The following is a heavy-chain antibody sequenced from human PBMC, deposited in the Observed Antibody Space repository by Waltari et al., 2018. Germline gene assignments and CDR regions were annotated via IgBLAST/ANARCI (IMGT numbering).Heavy chain of an antibody. D-gene: IGHD5-12*01. J-gene: IGHJ4*02. CDR3: ARDGYNGMGSFDY. CDR2: IYHSGST. Sequence: QVQLQESGPGLVKPSETLSLTCAVSGYSISSGYYWGWIRQPPGKGLEWIGSIYHSGSTYYNPSLKSRVTISVDTSKNQFSLKLSSVTAADTAVYYCARDGYNGMGSFDYWGQGTLVTVSS. V-gene: IGHV4-38-2*02. CDR1: GYSISSGYY.